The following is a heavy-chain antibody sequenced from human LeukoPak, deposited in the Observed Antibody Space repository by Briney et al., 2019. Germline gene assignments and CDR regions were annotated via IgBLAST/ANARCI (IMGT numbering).Heavy chain of an antibody. CDR3: ATGVVPAAIDAFDI. J-gene: IGHJ3*02. CDR1: GYTLTELS. D-gene: IGHD2-2*01. CDR2: FDPEDGET. Sequence: GASVKVSCKVSGYTLTELSMHWVRQAPGKGLEWMGGFDPEDGETVYAQKFQGRVTMTEDTSTDTAYMELSSLRSEDTAVYYCATGVVPAAIDAFDIWGQGTMVTVSS. V-gene: IGHV1-24*01.